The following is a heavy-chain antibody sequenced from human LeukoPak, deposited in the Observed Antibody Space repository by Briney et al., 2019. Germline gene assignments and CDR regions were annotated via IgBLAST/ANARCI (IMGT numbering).Heavy chain of an antibody. J-gene: IGHJ4*02. V-gene: IGHV3-23*01. CDR2: ISGSGGST. CDR3: AKLTGYCSGGSCAY. CDR1: GFTFSSYA. Sequence: PGGSLRLSCAASGFTFSSYAMSWVRQAPGKGLEWVSAISGSGGSTYYADSVKGRFTISRDNSKNTLYLQMNSLRAEDTAIYYCAKLTGYCSGGSCAYWGQGTLVTVSS. D-gene: IGHD2-15*01.